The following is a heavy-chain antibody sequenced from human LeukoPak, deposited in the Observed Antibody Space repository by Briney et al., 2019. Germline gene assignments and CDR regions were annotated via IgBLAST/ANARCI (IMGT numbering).Heavy chain of an antibody. CDR1: GGSIRSGDYY. CDR2: IYYSGST. CDR3: AREGIGLDV. J-gene: IGHJ6*02. D-gene: IGHD1-14*01. Sequence: PSETLSLTCTVSGGSIRSGDYYWSWLRQPPGKGLEWIGYIYYSGSTYYNPSLKSRVTISVDTSTNHFSLKLNSVTGADTALYYCAREGIGLDVWGQGTTVTVSS. V-gene: IGHV4-30-4*01.